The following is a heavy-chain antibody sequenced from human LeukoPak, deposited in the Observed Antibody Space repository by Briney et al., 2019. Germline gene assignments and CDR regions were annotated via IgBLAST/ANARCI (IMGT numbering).Heavy chain of an antibody. CDR2: INLDGGEK. CDR3: ARLGGWYGPDY. Sequence: PGGSLRLSCAASGFTFSSYAMRWVRQAPGKGLEWVATINLDGGEKSYVDSVKGRFTISRDNAKNSLYLQMNSLRAEDTAVFYCARLGGWYGPDYWGQGTLVTVS. J-gene: IGHJ4*02. CDR1: GFTFSSYA. D-gene: IGHD6-19*01. V-gene: IGHV3-7*01.